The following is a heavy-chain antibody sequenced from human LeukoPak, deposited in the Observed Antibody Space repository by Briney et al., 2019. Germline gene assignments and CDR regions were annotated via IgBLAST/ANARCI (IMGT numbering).Heavy chain of an antibody. CDR1: GYTFTSYA. D-gene: IGHD6-6*01. V-gene: IGHV1-3*01. J-gene: IGHJ6*02. Sequence: GASVTVSCKASGYTFTSYAMHWVRQAPGQRLEWMGWINAGNGNTKYSQKFQGRVTITRDTSASTAYMELSSLRSEDTAVYYCARPYSSSTSYYGMDVWGQGTTVTVSS. CDR3: ARPYSSSTSYYGMDV. CDR2: INAGNGNT.